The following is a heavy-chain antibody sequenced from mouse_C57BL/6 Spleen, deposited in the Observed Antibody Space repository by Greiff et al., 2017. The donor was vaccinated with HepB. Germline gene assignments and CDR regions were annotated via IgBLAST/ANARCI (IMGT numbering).Heavy chain of an antibody. CDR3: AREERDYAMDY. CDR2: IYPGDGDT. CDR1: GYAFSSYW. J-gene: IGHJ4*01. Sequence: QVQLQQSGAELVKPGASVKISCKASGYAFSSYWMNWVKQRPGKGLEWIGQIYPGDGDTNYNGKFKGKATLTADKSSSTAYMQLSSLTSEDSAVYFCAREERDYAMDYWGQGTSVTVSS. V-gene: IGHV1-80*01.